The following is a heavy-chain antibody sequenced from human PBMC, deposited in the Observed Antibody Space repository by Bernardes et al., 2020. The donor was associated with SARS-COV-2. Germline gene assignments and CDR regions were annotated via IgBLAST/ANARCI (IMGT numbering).Heavy chain of an antibody. CDR2: MSPNSGNT. CDR1: GYTFTAYD. D-gene: IGHD1-26*01. J-gene: IGHJ6*02. V-gene: IGHV1-8*01. CDR3: AIMMVGPTNYYYYYGMDV. Sequence: APVKVSCKTSGYTFTAYDISWVRQATGQGPEWMGWMSPNSGNTGYAQKFQGRVTMTRDTSISTAYMELTSLTSDDTAIYFCAIMMVGPTNYYYYYGMDVWGQGTTVTVSS.